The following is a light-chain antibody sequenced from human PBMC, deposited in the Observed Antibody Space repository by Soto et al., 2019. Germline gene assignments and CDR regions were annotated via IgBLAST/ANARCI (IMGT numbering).Light chain of an antibody. Sequence: QSVLSQPASVSGSPGQSITISCTGTSSDVGAYIFVSWYQQYPGKAPKLMIYDITNRPSGVSNRFSGSKAGNTASLTISGLQAEEEADYYCVSFTTSKSHVFGTGTKVTVL. CDR3: VSFTTSKSHV. CDR2: DIT. J-gene: IGLJ1*01. V-gene: IGLV2-14*01. CDR1: SSDVGAYIF.